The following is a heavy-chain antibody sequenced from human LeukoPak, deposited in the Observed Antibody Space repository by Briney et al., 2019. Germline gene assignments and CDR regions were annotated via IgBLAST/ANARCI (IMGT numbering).Heavy chain of an antibody. CDR1: GFTFSDYY. CDR3: ARDIRYCSSTSCYTGYFDY. V-gene: IGHV3-11*01. D-gene: IGHD2-2*02. J-gene: IGHJ4*02. CDR2: ISSSGSTI. Sequence: GGSLRLSCAASGFTFSDYYMSWIRQAPGKGLERVSYISSSGSTIYYADSVKGRFTISRDNAKNSLYLQMNSLRAEDTAVYYCARDIRYCSSTSCYTGYFDYWGQGTLVTVSS.